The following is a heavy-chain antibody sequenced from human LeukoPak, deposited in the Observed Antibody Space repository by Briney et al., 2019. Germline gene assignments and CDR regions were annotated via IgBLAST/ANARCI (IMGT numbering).Heavy chain of an antibody. Sequence: GASVRVSCKASGGTFSSYAISWVRQAPGQGLEWMGGIIPIFGTANYAQKFQGRVTITTDESTSTAYMELSSLRSEDTAVYYCARAAGYCSSTSCYSDFWSGLPRHYYYMDVWGKGTTVTVSS. CDR3: ARAAGYCSSTSCYSDFWSGLPRHYYYMDV. D-gene: IGHD2-2*02. J-gene: IGHJ6*03. CDR1: GGTFSSYA. CDR2: IIPIFGTA. V-gene: IGHV1-69*05.